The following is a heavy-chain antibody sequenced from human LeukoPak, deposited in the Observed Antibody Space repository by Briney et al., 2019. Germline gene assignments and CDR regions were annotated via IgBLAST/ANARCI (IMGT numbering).Heavy chain of an antibody. CDR2: INHSGST. D-gene: IGHD4-17*01. CDR3: ARGHGDYGGNYFDY. CDR1: GGSFSGYY. Sequence: SETLSLTCAVYGGSFSGYYWSWIRQPPGKGLEWIGEINHSGSTNYNPSLKSRVTISVDTSKNRFSLKLSSVTAADTAVYYCARGHGDYGGNYFDYWGQGTLVTVSS. J-gene: IGHJ4*02. V-gene: IGHV4-34*01.